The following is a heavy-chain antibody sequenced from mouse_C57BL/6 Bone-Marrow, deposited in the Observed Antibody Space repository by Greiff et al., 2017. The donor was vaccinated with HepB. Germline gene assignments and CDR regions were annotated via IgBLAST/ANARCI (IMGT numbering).Heavy chain of an antibody. CDR1: GYTFTSYG. V-gene: IGHV1-81*01. J-gene: IGHJ3*01. Sequence: VQLVESGAELARPGASVKLSCKASGYTFTSYGISWVKQRTGQGLEWIGEIYPRSGNTYYNEKFKGKATLTADKSSSTAYMELRSLTSEDSAVYFCARGGRAWFAYWGQGTLVTVSA. CDR3: ARGGRAWFAY. CDR2: IYPRSGNT.